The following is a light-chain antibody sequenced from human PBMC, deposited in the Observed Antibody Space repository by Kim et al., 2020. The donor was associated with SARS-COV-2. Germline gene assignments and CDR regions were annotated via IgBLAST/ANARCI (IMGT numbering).Light chain of an antibody. CDR3: GTWESSLRVVV. CDR2: GND. Sequence: GQRVTISCSGGSSNIGNHYVSWYQQVPRTAPILLIYGNDKRPSGIPDRFSGSKSGTSATLGITGLQTGDEADYYCGTWESSLRVVVFGGGTKVTVL. J-gene: IGLJ3*02. V-gene: IGLV1-51*01. CDR1: SSNIGNHY.